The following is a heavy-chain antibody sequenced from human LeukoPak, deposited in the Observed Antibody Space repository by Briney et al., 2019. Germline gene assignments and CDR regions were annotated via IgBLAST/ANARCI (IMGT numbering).Heavy chain of an antibody. Sequence: GGSLRLSCAASGFTFSNSGMNWVRQASGKGLEWVSGIRGTGGSTYYADSVRGRFTVSRDNSKNTLYLQMNSLRAEDTAVYYCAKLLATRGVEMTTIWGQGTLVTVSS. V-gene: IGHV3-23*01. D-gene: IGHD5-24*01. CDR1: GFTFSNSG. CDR3: AKLLATRGVEMTTI. CDR2: IRGTGGST. J-gene: IGHJ4*02.